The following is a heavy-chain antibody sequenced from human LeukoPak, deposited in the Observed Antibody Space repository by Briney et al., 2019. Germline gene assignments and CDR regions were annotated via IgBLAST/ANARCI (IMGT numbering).Heavy chain of an antibody. D-gene: IGHD2-15*01. Sequence: PSGTLSLTCAVSGGSISSSNWWSWVRQPPGKGLEWIGEIYHSGSTNYNPSLKSRVTISVDKSKNQFSLELSSVTAADTAVYYCAREHCSGGSCYSIYYYYYMDVWGKGTTVTVSS. CDR1: GGSISSSNW. CDR2: IYHSGST. V-gene: IGHV4-4*02. CDR3: AREHCSGGSCYSIYYYYYMDV. J-gene: IGHJ6*03.